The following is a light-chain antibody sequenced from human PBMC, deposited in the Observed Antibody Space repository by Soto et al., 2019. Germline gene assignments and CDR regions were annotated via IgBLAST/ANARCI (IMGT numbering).Light chain of an antibody. CDR1: KRGISSY. V-gene: IGKV3-20*01. CDR3: QQSYSTRWT. J-gene: IGKJ1*01. Sequence: EIVGTDSPCTLSLSPGETVTLSCRASKRGISSYLAWYQQKPGQAPRLLIYAASSMATGIPDRFSGSGSGTDFTLTISSLQPEDFATYYCQQSYSTRWTFGQGTKVDIK. CDR2: AAS.